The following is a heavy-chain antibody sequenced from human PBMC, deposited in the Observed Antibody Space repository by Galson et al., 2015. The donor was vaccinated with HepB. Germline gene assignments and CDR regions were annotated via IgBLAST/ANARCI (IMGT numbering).Heavy chain of an antibody. D-gene: IGHD2-15*01. Sequence: SCKASRYTFTAYYIHWVRQAPGHGLEWMGRINPYSGGTNYAQKFQGRVTMTRDTSITTAYMELSRLRSDDTAVYYCARGGAVGGPKFNWFDPWGQGTLVTVSS. V-gene: IGHV1-2*06. CDR2: INPYSGGT. CDR3: ARGGAVGGPKFNWFDP. J-gene: IGHJ5*02. CDR1: RYTFTAYY.